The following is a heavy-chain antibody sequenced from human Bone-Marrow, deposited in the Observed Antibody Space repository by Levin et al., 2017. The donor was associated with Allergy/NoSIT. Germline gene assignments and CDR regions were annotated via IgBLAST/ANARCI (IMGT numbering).Heavy chain of an antibody. CDR2: LTDSGRT. V-gene: IGHV3-23*01. CDR1: GFTFSSYA. D-gene: IGHD4-17*01. J-gene: IGHJ4*02. CDR3: AKEMTRVRPVVDY. Sequence: GGSLRLSCAASGFTFSSYAMSWVRQAPGKGLEWVSALTDSGRTYYADSVKGRFTVSRDNSKNTLYLQMNSLRADDTAVDDCAKEMTRVRPVVDYWGQGTLVTVSS.